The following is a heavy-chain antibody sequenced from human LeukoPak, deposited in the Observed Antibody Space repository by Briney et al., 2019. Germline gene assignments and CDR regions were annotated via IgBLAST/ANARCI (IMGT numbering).Heavy chain of an antibody. Sequence: GGSLRLSCVASGFTFSRYSMNWVGQAPGKGLEWVSSISSSSSYIYYADSVKGRFTISRDNAKNSLYLQMNSLRAEDTAVYYCARVPDDFWSGYFVDYWGQGTLVTVSS. CDR3: ARVPDDFWSGYFVDY. V-gene: IGHV3-21*01. CDR1: GFTFSRYS. CDR2: ISSSSSYI. D-gene: IGHD3-3*01. J-gene: IGHJ4*02.